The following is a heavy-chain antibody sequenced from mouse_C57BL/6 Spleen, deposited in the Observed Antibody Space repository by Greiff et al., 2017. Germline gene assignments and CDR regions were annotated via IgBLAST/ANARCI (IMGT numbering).Heavy chain of an antibody. CDR2: INYDGSST. CDR1: GFTFSDYY. D-gene: IGHD4-1*01. Sequence: VQRVESEGGLVQPGSSMKLSCTASGFTFSDYYMAWVRQVPEKGLEWVANINYDGSSTYYLDSLKSRFIISRDNAKNILYLQMSSLKSEDTATYYCARDNWDWYFDVWGTGTTVTVSS. CDR3: ARDNWDWYFDV. J-gene: IGHJ1*03. V-gene: IGHV5-16*01.